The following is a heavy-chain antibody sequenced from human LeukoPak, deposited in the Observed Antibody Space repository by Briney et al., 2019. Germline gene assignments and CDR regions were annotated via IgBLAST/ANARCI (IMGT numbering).Heavy chain of an antibody. CDR2: IKGDATYA. J-gene: IGHJ4*02. D-gene: IGHD3-3*01. Sequence: GGSLRLSCAASGFTFSSYAMSWVRQAPGKGLVWVSRIKGDATYANYADSVKGRFTISRDNAKNTVYLQMNSLRVEDTAVYYCARDNDFWSLDYWGQGILVTVSS. CDR1: GFTFSSYA. V-gene: IGHV3-74*01. CDR3: ARDNDFWSLDY.